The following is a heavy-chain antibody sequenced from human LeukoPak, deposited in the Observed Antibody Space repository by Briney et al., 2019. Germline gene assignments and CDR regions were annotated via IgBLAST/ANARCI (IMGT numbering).Heavy chain of an antibody. J-gene: IGHJ4*02. CDR3: AKDSPVASFDY. Sequence: PGGSLRLSCAASGFTFSSYGMHWVRQAPGKGLEWVAVISYDGSNKYYADSVKGRFTISRDNSKNTLYLQMNSLRAEDTAVYYCAKDSPVASFDYWGQGTLVTVSS. D-gene: IGHD5-12*01. CDR1: GFTFSSYG. V-gene: IGHV3-30*18. CDR2: ISYDGSNK.